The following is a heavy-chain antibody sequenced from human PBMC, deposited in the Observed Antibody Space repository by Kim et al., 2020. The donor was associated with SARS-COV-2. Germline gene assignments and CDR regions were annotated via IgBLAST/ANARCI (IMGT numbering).Heavy chain of an antibody. J-gene: IGHJ4*02. Sequence: ASVKVSCKASGYTFTGYYMHWVRQAPGQGLEWMGRINPNSGGTNYAQKFQGRVTMTRDTSISTAYMELSRLRSDDTAVYYCARVGSAYSYGSGSYYMAGHIDYWGQGTLVTVSS. CDR2: INPNSGGT. CDR3: ARVGSAYSYGSGSYYMAGHIDY. D-gene: IGHD3-10*01. CDR1: GYTFTGYY. V-gene: IGHV1-2*06.